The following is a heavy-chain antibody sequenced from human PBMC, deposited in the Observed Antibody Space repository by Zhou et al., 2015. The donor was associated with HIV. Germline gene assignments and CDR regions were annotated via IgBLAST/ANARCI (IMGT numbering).Heavy chain of an antibody. V-gene: IGHV1-69*01. CDR2: IIPIFGTA. D-gene: IGHD6-13*01. J-gene: IGHJ4*02. Sequence: QVQLVQSGAEVKKPGSSVKVSCKASGGTFSSYAISWVRQAPGQGLEWMGGIIPIFGTANYAQKFQGRVTITADESTSTAYMELSSLRSEDTAVYYCARESPGIAAAGTGLGVADYWGQGTLVTVSS. CDR1: GGTFSSYA. CDR3: ARESPGIAAAGTGLGVADY.